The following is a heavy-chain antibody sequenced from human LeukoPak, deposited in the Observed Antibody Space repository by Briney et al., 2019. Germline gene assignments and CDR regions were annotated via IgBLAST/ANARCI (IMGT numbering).Heavy chain of an antibody. CDR3: VKEVTTIGIPVFDY. Sequence: PGGSLRLSCAASGFTFSTYAMSWVRQAPGKGPEWVSGIRDSGDRTFYADSVKGRFTISRDNSQNTLYLQMDSLRGEDTAMYYCVKEVTTIGIPVFDYWGQGTLVTVSS. D-gene: IGHD1/OR15-1a*01. CDR1: GFTFSTYA. CDR2: IRDSGDRT. J-gene: IGHJ4*02. V-gene: IGHV3-23*01.